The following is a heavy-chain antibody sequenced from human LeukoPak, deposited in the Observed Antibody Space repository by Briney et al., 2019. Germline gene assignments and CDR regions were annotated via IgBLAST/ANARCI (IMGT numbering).Heavy chain of an antibody. V-gene: IGHV4-34*01. J-gene: IGHJ5*02. Sequence: SETLSLTCAVYGGSFGGYYWSWIRQPPGKGLEWIGEINHSGSTNYNPSLKSRVTISVDTSENLFSLKVNYVTAADTAVYYCARRAAVGKNWFDPWGQGTLVTVSS. CDR2: INHSGST. CDR1: GGSFGGYY. D-gene: IGHD6-13*01. CDR3: ARRAAVGKNWFDP.